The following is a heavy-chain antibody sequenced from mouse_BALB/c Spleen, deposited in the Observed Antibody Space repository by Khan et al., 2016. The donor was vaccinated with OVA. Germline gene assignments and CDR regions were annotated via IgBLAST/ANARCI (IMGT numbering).Heavy chain of an antibody. CDR1: GYSFTDYI. J-gene: IGHJ3*01. D-gene: IGHD1-1*01. CDR3: ARREYGRSYPGFVY. V-gene: IGHV1-77*01. Sequence: QVQLQQSGPELVKPGASVKMSCKASGYSFTDYIISWVKRRTGQGLQWIGEIYPGSGSIYSNEKFKGKATLTADKSSNTAYMQLSSLTSEDSAVYFCARREYGRSYPGFVYWGQGTLVTVSA. CDR2: IYPGSGSI.